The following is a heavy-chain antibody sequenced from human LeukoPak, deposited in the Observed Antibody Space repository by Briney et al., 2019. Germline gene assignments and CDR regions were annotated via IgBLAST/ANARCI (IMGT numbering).Heavy chain of an antibody. J-gene: IGHJ6*03. CDR2: ISSSSSTI. D-gene: IGHD2-2*02. CDR1: GFTFSSYS. V-gene: IGHV3-48*04. CDR3: ARDRYCSSTSCYRFYMDV. Sequence: GGSLRLSCAASGFTFSSYSMNWVRQAPGKGLEWVSYISSSSSTIYYADSVKGRFTISRDNAKNSLYLQMDSLRPEDTAVYYCARDRYCSSTSCYRFYMDVWGKGTRVTVSS.